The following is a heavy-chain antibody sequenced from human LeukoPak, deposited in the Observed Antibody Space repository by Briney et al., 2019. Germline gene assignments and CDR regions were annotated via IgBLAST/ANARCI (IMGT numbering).Heavy chain of an antibody. Sequence: GGSLRLSCAASGFTFSSYAMSWVRQAPGKGLEWVSAISGSGGSTYYADSVKGRFTISRDSSKNTLYLQMNSLRAEDTAVYYCARGSGYFLDFDYWGQGTLVTVSS. V-gene: IGHV3-23*01. D-gene: IGHD3-22*01. CDR2: ISGSGGST. CDR1: GFTFSSYA. CDR3: ARGSGYFLDFDY. J-gene: IGHJ4*02.